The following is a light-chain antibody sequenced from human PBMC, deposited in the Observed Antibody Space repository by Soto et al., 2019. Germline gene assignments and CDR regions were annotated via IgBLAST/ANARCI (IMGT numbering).Light chain of an antibody. Sequence: EIVMTQSPATLSVSPGERATLSCRASQSVSSNLAWYQQKPGQAPRLLIYDAYSRATGIPDRFSAIGSGTDYTLTISRLEPEDSAVYYCQQYGNSPNTFGQGTRLEIK. V-gene: IGKV3-20*01. CDR1: QSVSSN. J-gene: IGKJ5*01. CDR2: DAY. CDR3: QQYGNSPNT.